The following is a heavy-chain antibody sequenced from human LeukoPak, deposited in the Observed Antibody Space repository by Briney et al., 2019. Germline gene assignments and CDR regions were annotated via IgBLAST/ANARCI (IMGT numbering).Heavy chain of an antibody. CDR3: ARIELWFGELSQNYYYYYGMDV. V-gene: IGHV3-7*01. Sequence: GGSLRLSCAASGFTVSSNYMSWVRQAPGKGLEWVANIKQDGSEKYYVDSVKGRFTISRDNAKNSLYLQMNSLRAEDTAVYYCARIELWFGELSQNYYYYYGMDVWGQGTTVTVSS. D-gene: IGHD3-10*01. J-gene: IGHJ6*02. CDR1: GFTVSSNY. CDR2: IKQDGSEK.